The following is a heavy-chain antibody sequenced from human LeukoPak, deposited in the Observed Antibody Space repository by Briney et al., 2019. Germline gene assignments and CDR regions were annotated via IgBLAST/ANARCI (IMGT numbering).Heavy chain of an antibody. Sequence: PGGSLRLSCAASGLTVSSNYMGWVRQAPGKGLEWVSVIYSGGYTFYADSVKGRFTISRDNSKNTLYLQMSSLRAEDTAVYYCARISSSWSLYYFDYWGQGTLVTVPS. D-gene: IGHD6-13*01. CDR3: ARISSSWSLYYFDY. CDR2: IYSGGYT. V-gene: IGHV3-53*01. CDR1: GLTVSSNY. J-gene: IGHJ4*02.